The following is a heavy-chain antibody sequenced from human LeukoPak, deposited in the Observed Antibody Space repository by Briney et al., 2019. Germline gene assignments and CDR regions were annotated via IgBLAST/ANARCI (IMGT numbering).Heavy chain of an antibody. V-gene: IGHV3-15*01. CDR1: GFTFSDAW. Sequence: GGSLRLSCAASGFTFSDAWMSWVRQAPGKGLEWVGHIKSNTFGGTTDYAAPVKGRFTISRDDSKNTLFLLMDSLKTEDTAVYYCSTEFYGSATFNFWGQGTLVTVSS. J-gene: IGHJ4*02. D-gene: IGHD3-10*01. CDR3: STEFYGSATFNF. CDR2: IKSNTFGGTT.